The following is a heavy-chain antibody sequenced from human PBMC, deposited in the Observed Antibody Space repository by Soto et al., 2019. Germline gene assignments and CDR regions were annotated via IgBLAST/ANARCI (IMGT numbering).Heavy chain of an antibody. D-gene: IGHD3-10*01. CDR3: ARDRREGRSSDY. CDR2: IYHSGST. J-gene: IGHJ4*02. V-gene: IGHV4-38-2*02. Sequence: PSETLSLTCAVSGYSISSGYYWGWIRQPPGKGLEWIGSIYHSGSTYYNPSLKSRVTISVDTSKNQFSLKLSSVTAADTAVYYCARDRREGRSSDYWGQGTLVTVYS. CDR1: GYSISSGYY.